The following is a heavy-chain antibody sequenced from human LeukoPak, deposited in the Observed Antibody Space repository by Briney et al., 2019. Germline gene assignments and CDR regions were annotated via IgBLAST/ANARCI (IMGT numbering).Heavy chain of an antibody. D-gene: IGHD3-3*01. J-gene: IGHJ4*02. CDR1: GGSINNYY. CDR2: ISYSGST. V-gene: IGHV4-59*01. CDR3: ARESDFWSGSHDY. Sequence: SETLSLTCTVSGGSINNYYWSWIRQPPGKGLEWIAYISYSGSTNYDPSLKSRVTISVDTSKNQFSLKLSSVTAADTAVYYCARESDFWSGSHDYWGQGTLVTVSS.